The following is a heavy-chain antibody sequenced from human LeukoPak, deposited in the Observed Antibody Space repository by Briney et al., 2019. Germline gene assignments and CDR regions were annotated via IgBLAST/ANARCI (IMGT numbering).Heavy chain of an antibody. D-gene: IGHD2-15*01. V-gene: IGHV4-34*01. CDR2: INHSGST. CDR3: ARWVVAADYYYYMDV. J-gene: IGHJ6*03. Sequence: PGGSLRLACAVYGGSFSGYYWTWIRQPPGKGLEWIGEINHSGSTNYNPSLKSRVTISVDTSKNQFSLKLSSVTAAAAAVYYCARWVVAADYYYYMDVWGKGTTVTVSS. CDR1: GGSFSGYY.